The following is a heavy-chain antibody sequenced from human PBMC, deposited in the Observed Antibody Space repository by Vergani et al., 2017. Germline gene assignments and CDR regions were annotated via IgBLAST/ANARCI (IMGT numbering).Heavy chain of an antibody. J-gene: IGHJ4*02. CDR2: IIPIFGTA. Sequence: QVQLVQSGAEVKKPGSSVKVSCKASGGTFSSYAISWVRQAPGQGLEWMGGIIPIFGTANYAQKFQGRVTITADESTSTAYMELSSLRSEDTAVYYCASRRGYSGYDYGGALGYWSQGTLVTVSS. V-gene: IGHV1-69*01. CDR1: GGTFSSYA. D-gene: IGHD5-12*01. CDR3: ASRRGYSGYDYGGALGY.